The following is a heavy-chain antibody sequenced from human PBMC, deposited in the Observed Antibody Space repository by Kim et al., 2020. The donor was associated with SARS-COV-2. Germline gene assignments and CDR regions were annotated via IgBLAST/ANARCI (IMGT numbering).Heavy chain of an antibody. J-gene: IGHJ2*01. D-gene: IGHD2-21*01. CDR2: IYHSGST. CDR1: GYSISSGYY. V-gene: IGHV4-38-2*02. CDR3: ATGDCGFLRFSWYFDL. Sequence: SETLSLTCNVSGYSISSGYYWGWIRQPPGKGLEWIGSIYHSGSTYYNPSPKSRVTIAVDTSKNQFSLKLSSVTAADTAIYYCATGDCGFLRFSWYFDLWGRGTLVTVSS.